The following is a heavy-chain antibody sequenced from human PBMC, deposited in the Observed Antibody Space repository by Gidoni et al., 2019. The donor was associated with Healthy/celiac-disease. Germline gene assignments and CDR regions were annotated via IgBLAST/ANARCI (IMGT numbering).Heavy chain of an antibody. D-gene: IGHD3-3*01. CDR1: GFTFSSYA. CDR2: ISGSGGST. CDR3: AKVESYDFWSGYYT. Sequence: EVQLLESGGGLVPPGGSLRLSCAASGFTFSSYAMSWVRQAPGKGLEWVSAISGSGGSTYYADYGKGRFTISRDNSKNTLYLQMNSLRAEDTAVYYCAKVESYDFWSGYYTWGQGTLVTVSS. J-gene: IGHJ5*02. V-gene: IGHV3-23*01.